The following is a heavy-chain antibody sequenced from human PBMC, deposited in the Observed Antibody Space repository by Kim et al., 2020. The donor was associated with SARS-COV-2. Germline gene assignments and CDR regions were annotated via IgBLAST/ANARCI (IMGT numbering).Heavy chain of an antibody. J-gene: IGHJ5*02. CDR3: ARHEGYITMVRGVTNWFDP. Sequence: GESLKISCKGSGYSFTSYWISWVRQMPGKGLEWMGRIDPSDSYTNYSPSFQGHVTISADKSISTAYLQWSSLKASDTAMYYCARHEGYITMVRGVTNWFDPWGQGTLVTVSS. CDR2: IDPSDSYT. D-gene: IGHD3-10*01. V-gene: IGHV5-10-1*01. CDR1: GYSFTSYW.